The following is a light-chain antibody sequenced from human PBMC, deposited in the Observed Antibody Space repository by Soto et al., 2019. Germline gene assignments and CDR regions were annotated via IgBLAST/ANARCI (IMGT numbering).Light chain of an antibody. CDR3: AAWDDSLNVRWV. CDR1: SSNIGNNA. J-gene: IGLJ3*02. V-gene: IGLV1-36*01. Sequence: QSVLTQPPSVSEAPRQRVTISCSGSSSNIGNNAVNWYQQLPGKAPKLLIYYDDLLPSGVSDRFSGSKSGTSASLAISGLQSEDEADYYCAAWDDSLNVRWVFGGGTKVTVL. CDR2: YDD.